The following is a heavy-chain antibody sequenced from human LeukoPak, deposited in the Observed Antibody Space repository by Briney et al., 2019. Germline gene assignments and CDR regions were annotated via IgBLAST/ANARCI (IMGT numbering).Heavy chain of an antibody. CDR2: IIPILGIA. D-gene: IGHD3-16*02. J-gene: IGHJ4*02. V-gene: IGHV1-69*02. Sequence: ASVKVSCKASGGTFSSYTISWVRQAPGQGLEWMGRIIPILGIANYAQKFQGRVTITADKSTSTAYMELSSLRSEDTAVHYCVINSRGGVIIYPPDYWGQGTLVTVSS. CDR3: VINSRGGVIIYPPDY. CDR1: GGTFSSYT.